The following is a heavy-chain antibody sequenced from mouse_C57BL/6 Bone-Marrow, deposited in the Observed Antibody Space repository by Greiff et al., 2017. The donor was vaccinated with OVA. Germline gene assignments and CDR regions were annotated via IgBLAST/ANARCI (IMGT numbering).Heavy chain of an antibody. Sequence: EVQLQQPGAELVRPGASVKLSCTASGFNIKDYYMPWVKQRPEQGLEWIGWIDPENGDTDYDSKFQGKATITADTSSNTAYLQLSSLTSEDAAVYYCGTSVSGDFDYWGQGTTLTVSS. CDR3: GTSVSGDFDY. CDR2: IDPENGDT. CDR1: GFNIKDYY. J-gene: IGHJ2*01. V-gene: IGHV14-4*01.